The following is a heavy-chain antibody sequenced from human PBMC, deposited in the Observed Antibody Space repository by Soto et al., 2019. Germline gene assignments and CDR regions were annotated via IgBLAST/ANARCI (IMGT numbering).Heavy chain of an antibody. D-gene: IGHD2-21*01. CDR1: GGSIRSGGYY. CDR3: ASNICGGDCYYGMDV. Sequence: QGQMQESGPGLVKPSKTLSLPGTVSGGSIRSGGYYWSWIRQHPGKGLEWIGYIYYSGSTYYNPYLKSRVTISVDTSKNQFALKLSSGTAADKAVYSGASNICGGDCYYGMDVWGQGTTVTVSS. CDR2: IYYSGST. J-gene: IGHJ6*02. V-gene: IGHV4-31*03.